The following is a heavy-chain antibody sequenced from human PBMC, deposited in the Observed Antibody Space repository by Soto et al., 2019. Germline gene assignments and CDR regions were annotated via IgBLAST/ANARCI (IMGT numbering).Heavy chain of an antibody. CDR2: ISGSSSTI. V-gene: IGHV3-48*01. D-gene: IGHD2-2*01. J-gene: IGHJ4*02. CDR3: ARDVGYCSSTSCYAGAKADY. Sequence: EVQLVESGGGLVQPGGSLRLSCAASGFTFSSISMNWFRQAPGKGLGGVSYISGSSSTIYYADSVKGRFTISRDNAKNSLYLQMNSLRAEDTAVYYCARDVGYCSSTSCYAGAKADYWGQGTLVTVSS. CDR1: GFTFSSIS.